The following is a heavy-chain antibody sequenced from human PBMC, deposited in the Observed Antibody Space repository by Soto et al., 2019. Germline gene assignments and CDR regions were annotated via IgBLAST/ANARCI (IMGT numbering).Heavy chain of an antibody. Sequence: PGGSLRLSCAASGFTFSSYVMNWVRLAPGKGLEWVSAISPSGGNSYYADSVKGRFTISRDNSKNTLYLQMNSLGAEDTAVYYCAKGCVGVCYHCSYYFDSWGQGALVTVSS. CDR3: AKGCVGVCYHCSYYFDS. CDR1: GFTFSSYV. V-gene: IGHV3-23*01. J-gene: IGHJ4*02. D-gene: IGHD2-8*01. CDR2: ISPSGGNS.